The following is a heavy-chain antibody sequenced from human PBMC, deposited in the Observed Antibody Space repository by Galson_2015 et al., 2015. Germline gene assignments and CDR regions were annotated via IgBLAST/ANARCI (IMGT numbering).Heavy chain of an antibody. CDR3: ARGKSITMIVVVSVAFDI. CDR1: GGTFSSYA. J-gene: IGHJ3*02. CDR2: IIPIFGTA. D-gene: IGHD3-22*01. V-gene: IGHV1-69*01. Sequence: SCKASGGTFSSYAISWVRQAPGQGLEWMGGIIPIFGTANYAQKFQGRVTITADESTSTAYMELSSLRSEDMAVYYCARGKSITMIVVVSVAFDIWGQGTMITVSS.